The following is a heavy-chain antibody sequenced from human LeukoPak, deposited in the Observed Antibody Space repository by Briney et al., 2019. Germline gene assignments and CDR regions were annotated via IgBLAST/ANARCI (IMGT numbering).Heavy chain of an antibody. D-gene: IGHD3-3*01. CDR1: AGSVTNGDYY. CDR2: IYYSGST. Sequence: PSETLSLTCTVSAGSVTNGDYYWSWIRQPPGKGLEWIGYIYYSGSTYYNPSLKSRVTISVDTSKNQFSLKLSSVTAADTAVYYCARGNTYYDFWSGYSWPYYFDYWGQGTLVTVSS. J-gene: IGHJ4*02. CDR3: ARGNTYYDFWSGYSWPYYFDY. V-gene: IGHV4-30-4*08.